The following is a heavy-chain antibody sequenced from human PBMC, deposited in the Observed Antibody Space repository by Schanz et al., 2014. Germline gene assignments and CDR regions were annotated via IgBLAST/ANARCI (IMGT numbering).Heavy chain of an antibody. J-gene: IGHJ4*02. Sequence: QVQLVQSGSEVKKPGDSVKVSCKASGYIFGSHGMTWVRQAPGQGPELMGWINAHTGNTQYAQKFQGRVNMTRDTVTTTVHLELTRLRTDDTAIYYCARVHIATYHYNSPGAFDIWGQGTLVTVSS. CDR3: ARVHIATYHYNSPGAFDI. V-gene: IGHV1-18*01. CDR2: INAHTGNT. CDR1: GYIFGSHG. D-gene: IGHD3-10*01.